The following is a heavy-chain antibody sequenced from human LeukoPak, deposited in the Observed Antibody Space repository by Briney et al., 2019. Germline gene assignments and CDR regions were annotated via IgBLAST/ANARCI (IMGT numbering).Heavy chain of an antibody. CDR1: GYTFTGYY. V-gene: IGHV1-2*02. CDR3: ARFEVENYYYMDV. Sequence: GASVKVSCKASGYTFTGYYMHWVRQAPGQGLEWMGWINPNSGGTNYAQKFQGRVTMTRDTSISTAYMELSRLRSDDTAVYYCARFEVENYYYMDVWGKGTTVTVSS. CDR2: INPNSGGT. D-gene: IGHD3-9*01. J-gene: IGHJ6*03.